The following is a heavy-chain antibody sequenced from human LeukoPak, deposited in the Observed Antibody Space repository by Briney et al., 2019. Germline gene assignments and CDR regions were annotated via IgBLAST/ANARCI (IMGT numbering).Heavy chain of an antibody. CDR2: LSYDGNNK. J-gene: IGHJ4*02. Sequence: GGSLRLSCAASGITFSSYGMHWVRQAPGKGLEWVAVLSYDGNNKHYADSVKGRFTISRDNSKNTLYLQMNSLRAEDTAVYYCAGYCSSVSCRNIDYWGQGTLVTVSS. D-gene: IGHD2-2*01. V-gene: IGHV3-33*08. CDR3: AGYCSSVSCRNIDY. CDR1: GITFSSYG.